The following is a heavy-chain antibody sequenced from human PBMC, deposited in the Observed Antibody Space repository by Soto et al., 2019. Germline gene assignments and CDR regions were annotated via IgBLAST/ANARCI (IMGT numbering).Heavy chain of an antibody. CDR1: GGSISSSNW. J-gene: IGHJ5*02. CDR2: IYHSGTT. Sequence: QVQLQESGPGLVKPSGTLSLTCTVSGGSISSSNWWSWVRQPPGKGLEWIGEIYHSGTTNYNPSLQSRVTMSVDKSTNQFSLKLTSVTAADTAVYYCARVVYGNYVSWFDPWGQGTLVTVSS. V-gene: IGHV4-4*02. CDR3: ARVVYGNYVSWFDP. D-gene: IGHD3-16*01.